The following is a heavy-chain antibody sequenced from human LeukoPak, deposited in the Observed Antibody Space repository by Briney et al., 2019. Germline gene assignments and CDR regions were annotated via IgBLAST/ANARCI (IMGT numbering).Heavy chain of an antibody. V-gene: IGHV1-2*02. Sequence: ASVKVPCKASGYTFTGYYMHWFRQAPGQGLEWMGWIDPNSGGANYAQKFQGRVTVTWDTSISTAYMELSRLRSDDTAVYYCARILQAAEYFQHWGQGTLVTVSS. CDR2: IDPNSGGA. J-gene: IGHJ1*01. CDR3: ARILQAAEYFQH. CDR1: GYTFTGYY.